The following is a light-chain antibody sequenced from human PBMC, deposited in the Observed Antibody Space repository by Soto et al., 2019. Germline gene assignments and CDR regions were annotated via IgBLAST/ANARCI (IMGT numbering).Light chain of an antibody. CDR1: SGYSGHA. CDR3: QTWGTGIWV. CDR2: VNSDGSH. V-gene: IGLV4-69*01. Sequence: QLVLTQSPSASASLGASVKLTCTLGSGYSGHAIAWHQQQPEKGPRYLMKVNSDGSHDRGDGLPDRFSGSSSGAERYLTISSLQSEDEADYYCQTWGTGIWVFGGGTKLTVL. J-gene: IGLJ3*02.